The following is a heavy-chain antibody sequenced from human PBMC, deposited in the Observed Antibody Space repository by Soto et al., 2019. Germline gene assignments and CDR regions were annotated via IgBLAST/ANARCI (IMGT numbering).Heavy chain of an antibody. CDR2: ISPHNGNT. Sequence: ASVKVSCKASGYTFTSYGISWVRQAPGQGLEWMGWISPHNGNTNYAQKLQGRVTVTTDTSTSTAYMELRSLRSEDTAVYYCARNVIAKYYFDYWGQGTLVTVSS. J-gene: IGHJ4*02. V-gene: IGHV1-18*01. D-gene: IGHD3-3*02. CDR1: GYTFTSYG. CDR3: ARNVIAKYYFDY.